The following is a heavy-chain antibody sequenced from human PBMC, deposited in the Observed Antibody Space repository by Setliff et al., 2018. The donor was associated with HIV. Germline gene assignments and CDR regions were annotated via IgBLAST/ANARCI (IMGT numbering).Heavy chain of an antibody. CDR2: INSDGTEK. V-gene: IGHV3-7*01. CDR3: ARLRINDY. Sequence: GGSLRLSCIASAFSFNNYYMTWVRQAPGKGLQWVANINSDGTEKNYADSVRGRFTISRDNSKNSVYLQMNGLRVEDTAVYYCARLRINDYWGQGTPVTVSS. CDR1: AFSFNNYY. J-gene: IGHJ4*02.